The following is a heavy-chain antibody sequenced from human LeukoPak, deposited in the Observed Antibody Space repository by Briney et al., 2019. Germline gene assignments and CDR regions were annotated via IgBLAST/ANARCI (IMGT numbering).Heavy chain of an antibody. CDR1: GFTFGSYA. CDR3: AKQEEQWLVRGAFDY. CDR2: ISGSGGST. Sequence: GGSLRLSCAASGFTFGSYAMSWVRQAPGKGLEWVSAISGSGGSTYYADSVKGRFTISRDNSKNTLYLQMNSLRAEDTAVYYCAKQEEQWLVRGAFDYWGQGTLVTVSS. J-gene: IGHJ4*02. V-gene: IGHV3-23*01. D-gene: IGHD6-19*01.